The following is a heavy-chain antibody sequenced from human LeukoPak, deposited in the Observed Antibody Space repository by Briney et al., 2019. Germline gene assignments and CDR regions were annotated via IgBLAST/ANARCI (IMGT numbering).Heavy chain of an antibody. CDR2: ISGSASST. CDR1: GFTFSNYA. J-gene: IGHJ4*02. Sequence: GGSLRLSCAASGFTFSNYAMSWVRQAPGKGLEWVSAISGSASSTYHADSVKGRFTISRDNAKNSLYLQMNSLRAEDTAVYYCARRGDYYDYVWGSHFDYWGQGTLVTVSS. D-gene: IGHD3-16*01. CDR3: ARRGDYYDYVWGSHFDY. V-gene: IGHV3-23*01.